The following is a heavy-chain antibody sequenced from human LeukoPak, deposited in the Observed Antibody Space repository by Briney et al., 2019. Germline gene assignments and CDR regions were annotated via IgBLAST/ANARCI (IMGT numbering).Heavy chain of an antibody. CDR3: ALSSVPEFSETYWRQGGTSDI. V-gene: IGHV1-18*01. CDR2: IDSKNSNT. J-gene: IGHJ3*02. Sequence: GASLKLSCKASGYTFSNYFVTWVRQAPGQGLEWMGLIDSKNSNTRYAQKVKGRVTMTTDTSTNSGFMQLGSLRADDTAVYYCALSSVPEFSETYWRQGGTSDIWGRGTRVSVSS. CDR1: GYTFSNYF. D-gene: IGHD2-8*02.